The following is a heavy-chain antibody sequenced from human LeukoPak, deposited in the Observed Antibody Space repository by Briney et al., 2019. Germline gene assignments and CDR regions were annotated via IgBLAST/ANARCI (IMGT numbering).Heavy chain of an antibody. D-gene: IGHD3-10*01. CDR1: GYTFTGYY. Sequence: EASVKVSCKASGYTFTGYYMHWVRQAPGQGLEWMGWINPNSGGTNYAQKFQGRVTMTRDTSISTAYMELSRLRSDDTAVYYSASEHYYGSGSPFDYWGQGTLVTVSS. CDR2: INPNSGGT. CDR3: ASEHYYGSGSPFDY. J-gene: IGHJ4*02. V-gene: IGHV1-2*02.